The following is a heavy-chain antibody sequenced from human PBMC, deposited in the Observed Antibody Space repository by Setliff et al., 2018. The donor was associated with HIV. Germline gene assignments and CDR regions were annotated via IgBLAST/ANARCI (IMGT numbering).Heavy chain of an antibody. Sequence: HPGGSLRLSCTVSGFTFNTYDMHWVRQAPGRGLEWVAVIWFDGDIKYYADSVKGRFTISRDNAKNLLYLHMNSLRADDTAVYYCVRDKSWAFDYWGQGTLVTVSS. CDR2: IWFDGDIK. J-gene: IGHJ4*02. V-gene: IGHV3-33*08. CDR1: GFTFNTYD. CDR3: VRDKSWAFDY.